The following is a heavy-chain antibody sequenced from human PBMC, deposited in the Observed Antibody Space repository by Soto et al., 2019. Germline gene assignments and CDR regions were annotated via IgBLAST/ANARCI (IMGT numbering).Heavy chain of an antibody. CDR2: FIPIFSFA. J-gene: IGHJ5*01. Sequence: QVQLVQSGAEVKKPGSSVRVSCKSSGGTFSSYAISWVQQAPGQGLQWIGGFIPIFSFAKVAENFQGRVTVTADESTATAYMDLNFLKSDDTAVYYCARGLPWDWFDSWGQGTLVTVSS. V-gene: IGHV1-69*01. CDR3: ARGLPWDWFDS. D-gene: IGHD1-26*01. CDR1: GGTFSSYA.